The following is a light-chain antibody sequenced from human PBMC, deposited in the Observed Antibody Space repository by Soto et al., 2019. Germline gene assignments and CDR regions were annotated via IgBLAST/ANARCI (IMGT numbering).Light chain of an antibody. CDR1: QGISSY. CDR3: QQYCSYPGT. CDR2: AAS. Sequence: AIRMTQSPSSLSASTGDRVTITCRASQGISSYLAWYQQKPGKAPKLLIYAASNLQSGVPSRFSGSGSGTDFTLTISCLQSEDFATYYCQQYCSYPGTFGQGTKVEIK. V-gene: IGKV1-8*01. J-gene: IGKJ1*01.